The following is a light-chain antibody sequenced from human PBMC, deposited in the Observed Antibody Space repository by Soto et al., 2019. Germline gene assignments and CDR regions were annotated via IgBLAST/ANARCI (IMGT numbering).Light chain of an antibody. J-gene: IGKJ4*01. CDR2: DAS. V-gene: IGKV1-33*01. Sequence: DIQMTQSPSSLSASVGDRVTITCQASQDISNYLNWYQQKPGKAPKLLIYDASNLETGVPSRSSGSGSGTDFTFTISSLQPEDIATYYCQQYDNLLSLTFGGGTKVDIK. CDR3: QQYDNLLSLT. CDR1: QDISNY.